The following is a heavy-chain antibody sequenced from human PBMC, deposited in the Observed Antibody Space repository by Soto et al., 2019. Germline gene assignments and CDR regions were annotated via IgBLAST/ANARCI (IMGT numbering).Heavy chain of an antibody. CDR2: ISYEGSNT. D-gene: IGHD1-1*01. J-gene: IGHJ6*02. V-gene: IGHV3-30-3*01. CDR3: ARVTPGNNLYYFSGLDV. Sequence: QVHLVESGGGVVQPGRSLRLSCIASGFTFGTYAIHWVRQAPGKGLQWVALISYEGSNTYYADSVRGRFTISRDNSKNTVYLQMNSLRPEDAGVYYCARVTPGNNLYYFSGLDVWGQGTSGTVSS. CDR1: GFTFGTYA.